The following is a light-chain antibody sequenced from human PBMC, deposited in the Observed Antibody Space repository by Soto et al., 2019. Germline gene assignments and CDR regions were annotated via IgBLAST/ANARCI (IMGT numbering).Light chain of an antibody. CDR1: SGYSNYK. J-gene: IGLJ2*01. V-gene: IGLV9-49*01. Sequence: QSVLTQPPSASASLGASVTLTCTLSSGYSNYKVDWYQQRPGKGPRFVMRVGTGEIVGSKGDGTPDRFSVLGSGLNRSLTVKNIQEEDESDYHCGADHDRGSNFRVVFGGGTKLTVL. CDR3: GADHDRGSNFRVV. CDR2: VGTGEIVG.